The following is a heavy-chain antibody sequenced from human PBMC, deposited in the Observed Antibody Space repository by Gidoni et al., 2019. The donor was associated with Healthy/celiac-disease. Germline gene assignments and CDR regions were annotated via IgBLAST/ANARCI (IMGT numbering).Heavy chain of an antibody. CDR3: AKGVLGQQLAPFDY. V-gene: IGHV3-30*18. CDR2: ISYDGRNK. J-gene: IGHJ4*02. D-gene: IGHD6-13*01. CDR1: GLTFSTYG. Sequence: QVQLVESGGGVVPPGRSLRLSCAASGLTFSTYGMHLVRQAPGKGLEWVTAISYDGRNKYYADSVKGRFTISRDNSKNTLYLQMNSLRAEDTAVFYCAKGVLGQQLAPFDYWGQGTLVTVSS.